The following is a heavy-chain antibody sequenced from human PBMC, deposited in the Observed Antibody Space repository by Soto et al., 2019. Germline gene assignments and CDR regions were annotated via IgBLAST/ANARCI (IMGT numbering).Heavy chain of an antibody. D-gene: IGHD2-2*01. CDR1: RGTFSSYA. CDR2: IIPISETT. Sequence: QVPLVQSGAEVKKPGSSVKVSCKASRGTFSSYAISWVRQAPGQGLEWMGGIIPISETTNYAQKFQGRVTMTADEPKSTAYMELSSLRSEDTAVYYCARSQGSSTSLEIYYYYYYGMDVWGQGTTVTVSS. V-gene: IGHV1-69*01. CDR3: ARSQGSSTSLEIYYYYYYGMDV. J-gene: IGHJ6*02.